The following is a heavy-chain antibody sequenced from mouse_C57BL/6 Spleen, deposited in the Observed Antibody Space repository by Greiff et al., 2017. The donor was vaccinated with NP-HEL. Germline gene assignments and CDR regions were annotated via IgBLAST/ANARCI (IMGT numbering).Heavy chain of an antibody. D-gene: IGHD2-4*01. CDR1: GYTFTSYW. V-gene: IGHV1-64*01. CDR3: ARSPLYYDYDVFAY. J-gene: IGHJ3*01. Sequence: QFQLQQPGAELVKPGASVKLSCKASGYTFTSYWMHWVKQRPGQGLEWIGMIPPNSGSTNYNEKFKSKATLTVDKSSSTAYMQLSSLTSEDSAVYYCARSPLYYDYDVFAYWGQGTLVTVSA. CDR2: IPPNSGST.